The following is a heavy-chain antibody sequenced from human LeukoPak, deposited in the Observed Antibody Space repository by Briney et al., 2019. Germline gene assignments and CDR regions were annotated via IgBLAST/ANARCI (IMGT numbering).Heavy chain of an antibody. CDR3: LCIEATSTGLVDH. CDR1: GFTFSDGW. D-gene: IGHD6-13*01. Sequence: GSLRLSCAASGFTFSDGWLHWVRQAPGKGLVWVSRVTSDGVTSYADSVKGRFAMSRDNAKNTLYLQMDSLRVEDTAVYYCLCIEATSTGLVDHWGQGTLVTVSS. V-gene: IGHV3-74*01. CDR2: VTSDGVT. J-gene: IGHJ4*02.